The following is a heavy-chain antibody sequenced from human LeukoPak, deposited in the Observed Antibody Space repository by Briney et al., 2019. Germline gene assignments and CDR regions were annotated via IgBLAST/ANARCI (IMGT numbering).Heavy chain of an antibody. CDR2: IYYSGST. Sequence: SETLSLTCTVSGGSISSSSYYWGWIRQPPGKGLEWIGSIYYSGSTYYNPSLKSRVTISVDTSKNQFSLKLSSVTAADTAVYYCARPVWGSYSFDYWGQGTLVTVSS. D-gene: IGHD1-26*01. V-gene: IGHV4-39*01. J-gene: IGHJ4*02. CDR3: ARPVWGSYSFDY. CDR1: GGSISSSSYY.